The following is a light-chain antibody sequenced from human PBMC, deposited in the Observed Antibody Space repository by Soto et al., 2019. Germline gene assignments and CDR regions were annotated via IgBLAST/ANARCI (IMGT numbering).Light chain of an antibody. J-gene: IGLJ1*01. CDR3: SSYTSSTGYV. CDR1: SSDVGGYNY. CDR2: EVS. V-gene: IGLV2-14*01. Sequence: QSVLTQPASVSGSPGQSITISCTGTSSDVGGYNYVSWYQQHPGKAPKLMIYEVSNRPSGVSNRFSGSKSGNTASLTISGLQAEDEADYYCSSYTSSTGYVFGTGTKATV.